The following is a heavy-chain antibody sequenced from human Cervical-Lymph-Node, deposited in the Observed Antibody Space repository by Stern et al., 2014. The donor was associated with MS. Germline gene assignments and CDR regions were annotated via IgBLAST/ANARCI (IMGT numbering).Heavy chain of an antibody. V-gene: IGHV3-30*18. D-gene: IGHD1-26*01. CDR1: GFTFSSYG. Sequence: VQLVESGGGVVQPGRSLRLSCAAYGFTFSSYGMHWVRQAPGKGLEWVAVISYDGSNPYYADSVKGRFTISRDNSKNTLYLQMNSLRAEDTAVYYCAKDVGGSYYHYYYGMDVWGQGTTVTVSS. CDR2: ISYDGSNP. CDR3: AKDVGGSYYHYYYGMDV. J-gene: IGHJ6*02.